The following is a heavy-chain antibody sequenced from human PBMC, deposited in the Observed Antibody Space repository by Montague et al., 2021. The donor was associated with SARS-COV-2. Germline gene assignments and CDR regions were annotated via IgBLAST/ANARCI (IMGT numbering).Heavy chain of an antibody. D-gene: IGHD3-16*01. CDR2: VYYRGNT. J-gene: IGHJ4*02. CDR1: GGSISSDY. V-gene: IGHV4-59*08. Sequence: SETLSLTCTVSGGSISSDYWTWIRQPPGKGLEWIGFVYYRGNTYYNPSLRGRVPISVDTSSNHFSLTLSSVTAADTAIYFCARHYDHSSRVDSWGQGTLVTGSS. CDR3: ARHYDHSSRVDS.